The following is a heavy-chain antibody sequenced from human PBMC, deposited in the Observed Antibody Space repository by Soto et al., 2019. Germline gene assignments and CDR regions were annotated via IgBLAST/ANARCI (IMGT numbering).Heavy chain of an antibody. Sequence: EVQLVESGGGLVQPGRSLRLSCAASGFTFDDYAMHWVRQAPGTGLEWVSGISWNSGSIGYAVSVKGRFTISRDNAKNSLYLQMNRLRAEETALYYCAKEVYDFWSGYSSYYYYYYMDVWGKGTTVTVSS. CDR3: AKEVYDFWSGYSSYYYYYYMDV. CDR1: GFTFDDYA. D-gene: IGHD3-3*01. CDR2: ISWNSGSI. V-gene: IGHV3-9*01. J-gene: IGHJ6*03.